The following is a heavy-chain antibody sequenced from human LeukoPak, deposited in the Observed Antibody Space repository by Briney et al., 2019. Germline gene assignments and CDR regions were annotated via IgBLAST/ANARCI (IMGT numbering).Heavy chain of an antibody. CDR1: GFTFSDYD. D-gene: IGHD1-1*01. CDR3: ARVAKERVGGVYYFDY. J-gene: IGHJ4*02. V-gene: IGHV3-13*01. Sequence: GGSLRLSCAASGFTFSDYDMHWVGQATGKGLEWVSAIGTAGDTYYTGSVKGRFTISRENAKNSLYLQMNSLRAGDTAVYYCARVAKERVGGVYYFDYWGQGTLVTVSS. CDR2: IGTAGDT.